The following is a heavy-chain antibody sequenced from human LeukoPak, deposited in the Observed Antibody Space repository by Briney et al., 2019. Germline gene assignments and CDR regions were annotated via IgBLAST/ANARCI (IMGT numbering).Heavy chain of an antibody. D-gene: IGHD4-17*01. Sequence: PSQTLSLTCTVSGGSISSGDYYWSWIRQPPGKGLEWIGYIYYSGSTYYNPSLKSRVTISVDTSKNQFSPKLSSVTAADTAVYYCAREGLVTTGLDYWGQGTLVTVSS. CDR1: GGSISSGDYY. CDR2: IYYSGST. V-gene: IGHV4-30-4*01. J-gene: IGHJ4*02. CDR3: AREGLVTTGLDY.